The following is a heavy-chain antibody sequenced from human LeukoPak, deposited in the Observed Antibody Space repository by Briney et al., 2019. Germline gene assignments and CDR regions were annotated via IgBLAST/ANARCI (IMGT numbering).Heavy chain of an antibody. CDR3: AKWVPRSLEPIYGMDV. Sequence: GGSLRLSCAASGFKFSDYAMNWVRQAPGKGLEWVSGMSGTGGTSYYADSAKGRFTISRDNSKSTLDLQMNSLRAEDTAVYYCAKWVPRSLEPIYGMDVWGQGTTVIVSS. J-gene: IGHJ6*02. CDR2: MSGTGGTS. CDR1: GFKFSDYA. V-gene: IGHV3-23*01. D-gene: IGHD3-3*01.